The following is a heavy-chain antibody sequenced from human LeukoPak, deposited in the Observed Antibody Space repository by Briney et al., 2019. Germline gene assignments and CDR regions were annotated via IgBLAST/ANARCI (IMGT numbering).Heavy chain of an antibody. J-gene: IGHJ6*02. CDR1: GFTFSTYT. Sequence: GGSLRLSCAASGFTFSTYTMYWVRHPPGKGLEWVSIIGSSGGGIYYADSVKGRFTISRDNSKNALYLQMNSLRAEDTAVYHCAKEKLWFGELLLSMDVWGQGTTVTVPS. CDR3: AKEKLWFGELLLSMDV. CDR2: IGSSGGGI. V-gene: IGHV3-23*01. D-gene: IGHD3-10*01.